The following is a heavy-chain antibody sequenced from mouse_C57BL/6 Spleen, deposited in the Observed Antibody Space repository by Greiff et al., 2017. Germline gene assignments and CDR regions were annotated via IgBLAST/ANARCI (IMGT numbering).Heavy chain of an antibody. Sequence: DVQLQESGPGLVKPSQSLSLTCSVTGYSITSGYYWNWIRQFPGNKLEWMGYISYDGSNNYNPSLKNRISITRDTSKNQFFLKLNSVTTEDTATYYCARALYDYDGYYFDYWGQGTTLTVSS. CDR2: ISYDGSN. CDR1: GYSITSGYY. J-gene: IGHJ2*01. D-gene: IGHD2-4*01. CDR3: ARALYDYDGYYFDY. V-gene: IGHV3-6*01.